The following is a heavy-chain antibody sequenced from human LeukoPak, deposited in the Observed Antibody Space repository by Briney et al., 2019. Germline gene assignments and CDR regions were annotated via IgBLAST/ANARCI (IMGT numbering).Heavy chain of an antibody. D-gene: IGHD6-19*01. V-gene: IGHV1-18*01. J-gene: IGHJ5*02. CDR1: GYTFTSYG. CDR3: ARDSSGWLTNWFDP. CDR2: ISAYNGNT. Sequence: ASVKVSCKASGYTFTSYGISWVRQAPGQGLEWMGWISAYNGNTNYAQKLQGRVTMTTDTSTSTAYMELRSLRSDDTAVYYCARDSSGWLTNWFDPWGQGTLVTVSS.